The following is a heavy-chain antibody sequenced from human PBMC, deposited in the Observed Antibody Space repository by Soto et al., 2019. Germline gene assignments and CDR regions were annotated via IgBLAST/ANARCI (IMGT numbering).Heavy chain of an antibody. V-gene: IGHV3-23*01. D-gene: IGHD2-21*02. Sequence: PGGSLRLSCAASGFTFSSYAMSWVRPAPGKGLEWVSAISGSGGTTYTYYADSVKGRFTISRDNSQNTLYLHMNSLRAEDTALYYCAKGGDSGGNYRDFWGQGTLVPVSS. J-gene: IGHJ4*02. CDR2: ISGSGGTTYT. CDR3: AKGGDSGGNYRDF. CDR1: GFTFSSYA.